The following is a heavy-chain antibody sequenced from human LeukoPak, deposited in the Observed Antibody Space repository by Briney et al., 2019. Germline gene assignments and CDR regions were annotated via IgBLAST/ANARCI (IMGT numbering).Heavy chain of an antibody. V-gene: IGHV4-4*02. J-gene: IGHJ4*02. Sequence: SETLPLTCAVSGVSISSSYWWCGVRPPPGKGLEWIGEIYHSGTTDYNPSLKSRVTISVDKSKNHFSLKLRCVTAADTAVYYCARRDHWLVDWGQGTLVTDSS. CDR3: ARRDHWLVD. CDR2: IYHSGTT. CDR1: GVSISSSYW. D-gene: IGHD6-19*01.